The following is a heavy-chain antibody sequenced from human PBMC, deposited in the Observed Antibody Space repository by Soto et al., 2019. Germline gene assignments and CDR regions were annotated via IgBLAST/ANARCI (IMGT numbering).Heavy chain of an antibody. CDR1: GYAFTTYN. Sequence: QVQLVQSGAEVKKPGASVTVSCKASGYAFTTYNINWLRQATGQGLEWMGWTNPNSGHTGYAQKFQGRVTMTRDTSTXXAYXXXXXXXXEDXXXXXXXXXXXXFXXWGQGTLVIVSS. V-gene: IGHV1-8*01. CDR3: XXXXXXFXX. J-gene: IGHJ5*02. CDR2: TNPNSGHT.